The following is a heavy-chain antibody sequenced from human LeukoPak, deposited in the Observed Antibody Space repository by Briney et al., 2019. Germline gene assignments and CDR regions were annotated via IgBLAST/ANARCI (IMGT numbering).Heavy chain of an antibody. CDR3: ARDDDFGVAPAGYYYYMDV. CDR1: GYTFTGYY. Sequence: ASVKVSCKASGYTFTGYYMHWVRQAPGQGLEWMGRINPNSGGTNYAQKFQGRVTMTRDTSISTAYMELSRLRSDDTAVYYCARDDDFGVAPAGYYYYMDVWGKGTTVTVSS. J-gene: IGHJ6*03. CDR2: INPNSGGT. D-gene: IGHD3-3*01. V-gene: IGHV1-2*06.